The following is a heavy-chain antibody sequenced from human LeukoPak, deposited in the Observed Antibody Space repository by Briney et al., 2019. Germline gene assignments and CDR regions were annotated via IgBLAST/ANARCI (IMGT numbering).Heavy chain of an antibody. CDR2: ISYDGSNK. J-gene: IGHJ6*04. CDR3: ARIPTITTQDV. D-gene: IGHD3-3*01. CDR1: GFTFSSYA. Sequence: PGRSLRLSCAASGFTFSSYAMHWVRQAPGKGLEWVAVISYDGSNKHYADSVKGRFTISRDNSKNTLYLQMDSLRAEDTAVYYCARIPTITTQDVWGKGTTVTVSS. V-gene: IGHV3-30*01.